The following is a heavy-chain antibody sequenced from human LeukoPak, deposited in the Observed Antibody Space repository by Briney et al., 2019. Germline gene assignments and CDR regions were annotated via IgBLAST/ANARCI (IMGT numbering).Heavy chain of an antibody. V-gene: IGHV3-23*01. Sequence: GGSLRLSCAASGFTFSSYAMSWVRQAPGKGLEWVSTISNSDNKPYYADSVKGRFTISRDNAKNSLYLQMNSLRAEDTAVYYCARKGTRGTRTYYYYMDVWGKGTTVTVSS. CDR2: ISNSDNKP. CDR1: GFTFSSYA. D-gene: IGHD2-2*01. CDR3: ARKGTRGTRTYYYYMDV. J-gene: IGHJ6*03.